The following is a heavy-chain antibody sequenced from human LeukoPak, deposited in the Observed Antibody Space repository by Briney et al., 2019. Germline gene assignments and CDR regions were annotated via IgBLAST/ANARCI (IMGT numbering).Heavy chain of an antibody. CDR3: ADDFGD. J-gene: IGHJ4*02. Sequence: SETLSLTCSVSGGSVSSYYWTWIRQPAGKGLEWIGRIYPSGPTHYNPSLNSRVTMSVDTSKNQFSLKVISVTAADTAVYYGADDFGDWGQGTLVTVSS. D-gene: IGHD4-17*01. V-gene: IGHV4-4*07. CDR1: GGSVSSYY. CDR2: IYPSGPT.